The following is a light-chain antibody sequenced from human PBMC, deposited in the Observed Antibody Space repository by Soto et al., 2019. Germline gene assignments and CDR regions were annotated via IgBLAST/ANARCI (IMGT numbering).Light chain of an antibody. V-gene: IGKV3-15*01. Sequence: EIVLTQSPATLSLSPGERATLSCWASQSVSNRYLAWYQQKPGQAPRLLIYGASTRATGIPARFSGSGSGTDFTLTLSSLQSEDFSVDHCQKYTNSPRKFGQVTKGDIK. J-gene: IGKJ1*01. CDR1: QSVSNRY. CDR3: QKYTNSPRK. CDR2: GAS.